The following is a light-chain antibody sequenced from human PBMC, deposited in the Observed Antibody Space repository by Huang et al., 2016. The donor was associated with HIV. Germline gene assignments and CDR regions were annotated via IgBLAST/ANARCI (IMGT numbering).Light chain of an antibody. CDR1: QSVSSY. CDR2: DAS. CDR3: QQRSNWPIT. Sequence: EIVLTQSPATLSLSPGERATLSCRASQSVSSYLAWYQQTPGQAPRRLIYDASNRATGIPARFSGSGSGTDFTLTISSLEPEDFAVYYCQQRSNWPITFGQGTRLEIK. V-gene: IGKV3-11*01. J-gene: IGKJ5*01.